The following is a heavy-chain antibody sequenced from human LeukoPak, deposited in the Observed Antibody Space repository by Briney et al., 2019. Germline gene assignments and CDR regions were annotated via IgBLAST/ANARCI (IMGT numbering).Heavy chain of an antibody. V-gene: IGHV1-18*01. J-gene: IGHJ3*02. CDR3: ARALTTKYLDAFDI. CDR1: GYTFTSYG. D-gene: IGHD4-17*01. CDR2: ISAYNGNT. Sequence: GASVKVSCKTSGYTFTSYGISWVRQAPGQGLEWMGWISAYNGNTNYAQKFQGRVTMTTDTSTSTAYMELRSLRSDDTAVYYCARALTTKYLDAFDIWGQGTMVTVSS.